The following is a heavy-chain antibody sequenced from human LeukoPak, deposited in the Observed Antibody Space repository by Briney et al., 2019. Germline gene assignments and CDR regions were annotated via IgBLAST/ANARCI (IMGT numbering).Heavy chain of an antibody. D-gene: IGHD3-10*01. V-gene: IGHV3-48*04. J-gene: IGHJ4*02. CDR1: GFTFSSYS. Sequence: GGSLRLSCAASGFTFSSYSMNWVRQAPGKGLEWVSYISSSSSTIYYADSVKGRFTISRDNAKNSLYLQMNSLRAEDTAVYYCARDITPPHYYGSGSPSGGWGQGTLVTVSS. CDR3: ARDITPPHYYGSGSPSGG. CDR2: ISSSSSTI.